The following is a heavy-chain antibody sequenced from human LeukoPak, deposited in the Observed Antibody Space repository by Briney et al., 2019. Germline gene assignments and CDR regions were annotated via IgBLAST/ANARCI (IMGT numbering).Heavy chain of an antibody. Sequence: ASVEVCCKASGYTFTSYGISWVRQAPGQGLEWMGWIRAYNGNTNYAQKLQGRVSMTTDTSTRPAYMELRSLRYDDTAVYYCARRVGNYYDSSGYYPADYWGQGTLVTVSS. CDR1: GYTFTSYG. CDR2: IRAYNGNT. D-gene: IGHD3-22*01. J-gene: IGHJ4*02. V-gene: IGHV1-18*01. CDR3: ARRVGNYYDSSGYYPADY.